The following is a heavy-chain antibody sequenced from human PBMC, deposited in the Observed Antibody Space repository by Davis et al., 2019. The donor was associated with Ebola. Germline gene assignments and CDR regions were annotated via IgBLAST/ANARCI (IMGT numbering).Heavy chain of an antibody. J-gene: IGHJ3*02. Sequence: ASVKVSCKASGYTFTSYGISWVRQAPGQGLEWMGCINPYNDNTHYAQKFWGRVTITSDTSINTAYMELSRLRSDDTAVYYCARGVDSGSYYGAFDIWGQGTMVTVSS. V-gene: IGHV1-18*01. CDR2: INPYNDNT. D-gene: IGHD1-26*01. CDR3: ARGVDSGSYYGAFDI. CDR1: GYTFTSYG.